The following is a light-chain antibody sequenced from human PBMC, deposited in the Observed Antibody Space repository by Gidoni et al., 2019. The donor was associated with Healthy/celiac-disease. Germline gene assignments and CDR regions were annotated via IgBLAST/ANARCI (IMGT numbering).Light chain of an antibody. CDR1: QSISSY. J-gene: IGKJ2*01. V-gene: IGKV1-39*01. CDR3: QQSYSTPQVT. Sequence: DIQMTQSHTSLSASVGDSVTITCRASQSISSYLNWYQQKPGKAPKLLIYAASSLQGGVPSRCSGSGSGTDFTLTISSRQPEDFATYYCQQSYSTPQVTFGQGTKLEIK. CDR2: AAS.